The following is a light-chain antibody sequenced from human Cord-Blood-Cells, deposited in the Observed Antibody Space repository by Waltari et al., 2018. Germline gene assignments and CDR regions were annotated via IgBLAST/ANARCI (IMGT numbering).Light chain of an antibody. J-gene: IGLJ1*01. V-gene: IGLV3-21*04. CDR1: NIGSKS. CDR2: YDS. CDR3: QVWDRSSDHYV. Sequence: SYVLTQPPSVSVAPGKTARITSGGNNIGSKSVHWYQQKPGQAPVLVIYYDSDRPSGIPERFSGSNSGNTATLTISRVEAGDEADYYCQVWDRSSDHYVFGTGTKVTVL.